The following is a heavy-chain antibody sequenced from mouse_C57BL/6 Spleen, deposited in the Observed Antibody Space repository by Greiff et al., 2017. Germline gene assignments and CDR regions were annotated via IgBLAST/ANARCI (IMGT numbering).Heavy chain of an antibody. CDR3: VREDYYAMDY. CDR2: IRSKSNNYAT. CDR1: GFSFNTYA. Sequence: EVMLVESGGGLVQPKGSLKLSCAASGFSFNTYAMNWVRQAPGKGLEWVARIRSKSNNYATYYADSVKDRFTISRDDSESMLYLQMNNLKTEDTAMYYWVREDYYAMDYWGQGTSVTVSS. J-gene: IGHJ4*01. V-gene: IGHV10-1*01.